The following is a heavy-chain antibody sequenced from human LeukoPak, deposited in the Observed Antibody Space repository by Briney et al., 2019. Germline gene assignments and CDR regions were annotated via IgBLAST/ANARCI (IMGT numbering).Heavy chain of an antibody. CDR3: ARGGIAVALLSY. Sequence: ASVKVSCKASGYIFTGYYMHWVRQAPGQGLEWMGIINPSGGSTSYAQKFQGRVTMTRDTSTSTVYMELSSLRSEDTAVYYCARGGIAVALLSYWGQGTLVTVSS. J-gene: IGHJ4*02. CDR2: INPSGGST. D-gene: IGHD6-19*01. V-gene: IGHV1-46*01. CDR1: GYIFTGYY.